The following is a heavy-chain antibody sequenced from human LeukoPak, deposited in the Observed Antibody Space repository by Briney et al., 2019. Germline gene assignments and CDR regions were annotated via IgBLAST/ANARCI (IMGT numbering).Heavy chain of an antibody. Sequence: SETLSLTCAVSGGSISSGGYSWSWIRQPPGKGLEWIGYIYHSGSTYYNPSLKSRVTISVDRSKNQFSLKLSSVTAADTAVYYCARGSDYYGSGTLIPWGQGTLVTVSS. D-gene: IGHD3-10*01. CDR1: GGSISSGGYS. J-gene: IGHJ5*02. CDR2: IYHSGST. V-gene: IGHV4-30-2*01. CDR3: ARGSDYYGSGTLIP.